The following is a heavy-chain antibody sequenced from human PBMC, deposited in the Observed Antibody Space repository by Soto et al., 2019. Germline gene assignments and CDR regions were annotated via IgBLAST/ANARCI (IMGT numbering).Heavy chain of an antibody. CDR3: ARVSGPYYYGLEV. CDR1: GVSISNSDYW. CDR2: TYYSGTT. Sequence: QVQLQESGPGRVKPSQTLSLTCTVSGVSISNSDYWWGWSRQSPGKGLEWIGNTYYSGTTHYNPSLKIRVTISLDTSKIQLSLKLTSVTAADTAVYYCARVSGPYYYGLEVWGKGTTVTVS. J-gene: IGHJ6*04. V-gene: IGHV4-30-4*01. D-gene: IGHD3-3*01.